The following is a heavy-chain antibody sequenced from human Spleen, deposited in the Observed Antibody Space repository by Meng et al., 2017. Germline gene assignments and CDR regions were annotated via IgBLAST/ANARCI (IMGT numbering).Heavy chain of an antibody. CDR3: ARPYDSSGYYPDY. CDR1: GFYFSNAW. V-gene: IGHV3-15*01. Sequence: GGSLRLSCAASGFYFSNAWMTWVRQAPGKGLEWIGRMKSNVDGGTVDYAAAVKGRFFISRDDSENTFYLQMNSLKTEDTAVYYCARPYDSSGYYPDYWGQGTLVTVSS. CDR2: MKSNVDGGTV. D-gene: IGHD3-22*01. J-gene: IGHJ4*02.